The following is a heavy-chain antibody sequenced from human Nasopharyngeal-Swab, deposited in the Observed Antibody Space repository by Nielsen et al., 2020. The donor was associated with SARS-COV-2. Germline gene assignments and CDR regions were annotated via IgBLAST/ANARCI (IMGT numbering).Heavy chain of an antibody. CDR3: TARVVTTNQY. V-gene: IGHV3-15*01. CDR1: GFTFNAAW. D-gene: IGHD2-21*02. J-gene: IGHJ4*02. Sequence: GESLKISCAASGFTFNAAWMNWVRQTPKEGLEWLGRIKTKSEDGTTTNCAAPVKGTCTISRDDSKNTVYLQMSNLKTEDTAVYYCTARVVTTNQYWGQGALVTVSS. CDR2: IKTKSEDGTTT.